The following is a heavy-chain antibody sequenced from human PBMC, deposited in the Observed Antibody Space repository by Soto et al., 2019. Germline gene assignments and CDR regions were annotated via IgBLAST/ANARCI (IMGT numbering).Heavy chain of an antibody. J-gene: IGHJ4*02. Sequence: SGLPGEPAQTLTLTCGFSGFSLSSYGMGVAWIRQPPGKALEWLALIYWDDDKRYSPSLKDRLAISKDTSSNQVVLTITNMDPGDTATYFCAHAGDYDLLTFDHWGPGTLVTVSS. CDR3: AHAGDYDLLTFDH. V-gene: IGHV2-5*02. CDR2: IYWDDDK. CDR1: GFSLSSYGMG. D-gene: IGHD4-17*01.